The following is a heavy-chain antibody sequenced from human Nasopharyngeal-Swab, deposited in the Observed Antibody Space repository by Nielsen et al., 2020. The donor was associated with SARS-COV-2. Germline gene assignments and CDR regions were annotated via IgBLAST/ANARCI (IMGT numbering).Heavy chain of an antibody. CDR3: ARARGAYGDYYYYYYTDV. V-gene: IGHV6-1*01. D-gene: IGHD4-17*01. CDR2: TYYRSKWYN. Sequence: IRQCPSRGLDLVGRTYYRSKWYNDYAVSVKSRITINPDTSKNQFSLHLNSVTPEDTAVYYCARARGAYGDYYYYYYTDVWGKGTTVTVSS. J-gene: IGHJ6*03.